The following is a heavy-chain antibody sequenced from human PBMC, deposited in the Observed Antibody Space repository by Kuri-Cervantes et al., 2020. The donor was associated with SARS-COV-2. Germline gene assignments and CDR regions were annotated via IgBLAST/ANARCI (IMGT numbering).Heavy chain of an antibody. J-gene: IGHJ4*02. V-gene: IGHV3-7*01. CDR2: IKQDGSEK. CDR1: GISFSYYW. D-gene: IGHD6-6*01. Sequence: GGSLRLSCEASGISFSYYWMTWVRQTPGRGLEWVANIKQDGSEKYYVDSVEGRFTISRDNSKNTLYLQMNSLRAEDTAVYYCASSLVWSYFDYWGQETLVTVSS. CDR3: ASSLVWSYFDY.